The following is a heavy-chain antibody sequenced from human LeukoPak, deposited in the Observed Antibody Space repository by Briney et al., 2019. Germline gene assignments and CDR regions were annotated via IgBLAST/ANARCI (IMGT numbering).Heavy chain of an antibody. D-gene: IGHD4-17*01. Sequence: GGSLRLSCAASGFTFSSYAMSWVRQAPGKGLEWVSAISGGGGSTYYADSVKGRFTTSRDNSKNTLYLQMNSLRAEDTAVYYCAKDEGAGGFATVTSFDYWGQGTLVTVSS. J-gene: IGHJ4*02. CDR3: AKDEGAGGFATVTSFDY. CDR2: ISGGGGST. V-gene: IGHV3-23*01. CDR1: GFTFSSYA.